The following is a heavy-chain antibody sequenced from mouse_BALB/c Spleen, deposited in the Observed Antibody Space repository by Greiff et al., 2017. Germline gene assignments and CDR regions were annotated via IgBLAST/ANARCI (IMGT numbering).Heavy chain of an antibody. Sequence: EVQLMESGGGLVKPGGSLKLSCAASGFTFSSYAMSWVRQSPEKRLEWVAEISSGGSYTYYPDTVTGRFTISRDNAKNTLYLEMNSLRSEDTAMYYCARDDYDEGAWFADWGQGTLVTVSA. CDR1: GFTFSSYA. V-gene: IGHV5-9-4*01. J-gene: IGHJ3*01. D-gene: IGHD2-4*01. CDR2: ISSGGSYT. CDR3: ARDDYDEGAWFAD.